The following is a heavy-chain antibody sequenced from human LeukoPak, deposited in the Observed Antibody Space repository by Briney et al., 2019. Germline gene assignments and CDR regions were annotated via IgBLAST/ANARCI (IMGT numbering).Heavy chain of an antibody. CDR1: GGSFSGYY. CDR2: INHSGST. V-gene: IGHV4-34*01. J-gene: IGHJ4*02. D-gene: IGHD2-2*01. CDR3: ARGSSTSVARIDY. Sequence: PSETLSLTCAVYGGSFSGYYWSWIRQPPGKGLEWIGEINHSGSTNYNPSLKSRVTISVDTSKNQFSLKLSSVTAADTAVYYCARGSSTSVARIDYWGQGTLVTVSP.